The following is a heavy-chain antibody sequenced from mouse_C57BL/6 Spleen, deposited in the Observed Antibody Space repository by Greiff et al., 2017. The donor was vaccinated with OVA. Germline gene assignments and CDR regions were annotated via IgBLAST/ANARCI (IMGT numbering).Heavy chain of an antibody. Sequence: VQLQQSGAELVKPGASVKLSCTASGFNIKDYYMHWVKQRPEQGLEWIGRIDPEDGETKYAPKFQGKATITADTSSNTAYLQLSSLTSEDTAVYYGARLAPTVVGNFDYWGQGTTLTVSS. CDR2: IDPEDGET. CDR1: GFNIKDYY. D-gene: IGHD1-1*01. J-gene: IGHJ2*01. CDR3: ARLAPTVVGNFDY. V-gene: IGHV14-2*01.